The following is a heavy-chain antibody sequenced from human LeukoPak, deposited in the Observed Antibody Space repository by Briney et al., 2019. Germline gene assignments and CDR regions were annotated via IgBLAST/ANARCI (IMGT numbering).Heavy chain of an antibody. CDR3: ERNLGQWLLRQPFDY. CDR1: GDSVSSNSAA. D-gene: IGHD6-19*01. Sequence: SQTLSLTCAISGDSVSSNSAAWNWIRQSPSRGLEWLGRTYYRSKWYNDYAVSVKSRITINPDTSKNQFSLQLNYVTPEDTAVYYCERNLGQWLLRQPFDYGGKGPLVTASS. V-gene: IGHV6-1*01. J-gene: IGHJ4*02. CDR2: TYYRSKWYN.